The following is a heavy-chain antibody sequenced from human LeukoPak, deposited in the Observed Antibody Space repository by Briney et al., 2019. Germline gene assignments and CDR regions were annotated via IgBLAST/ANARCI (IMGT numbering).Heavy chain of an antibody. CDR2: IRSKAYGGTT. Sequence: GGSLRLSCTASGFTFGDYAMSWFRQAPGKGLEWVGFIRSKAYGGTTEYAASVKGRFTISRDDSKSIAYLQMNSLKTEDTAVYYCTSRIAAADTGYWGQGTLVTVSS. CDR3: TSRIAAADTGY. D-gene: IGHD6-13*01. J-gene: IGHJ4*02. V-gene: IGHV3-49*03. CDR1: GFTFGDYA.